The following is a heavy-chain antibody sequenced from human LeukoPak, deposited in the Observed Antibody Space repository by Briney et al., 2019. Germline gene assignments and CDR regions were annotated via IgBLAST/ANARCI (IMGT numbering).Heavy chain of an antibody. Sequence: SETLSLTCTVSGGSISSSSYYWGWIRQPPGKGLEWTGSIYYSGSTYYNPSLKSRVTISVDTSKNQFSLKLSSVTAADTAVYYCARENGVALYYYYYMDVWGKGTTVTVSS. CDR1: GGSISSSSYY. J-gene: IGHJ6*03. D-gene: IGHD2-8*01. V-gene: IGHV4-39*07. CDR2: IYYSGST. CDR3: ARENGVALYYYYYMDV.